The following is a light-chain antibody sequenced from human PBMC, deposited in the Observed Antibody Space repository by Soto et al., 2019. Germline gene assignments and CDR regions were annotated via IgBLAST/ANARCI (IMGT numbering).Light chain of an antibody. J-gene: IGKJ1*01. CDR2: GAS. V-gene: IGKV3-15*01. CDR1: QSVDIN. Sequence: EIVLTQSPATLSVSPGETVTLSCRASQSVDINLAWYQQKPGQAPRLLIYGASARATDMPGRFSGRGSGTEFTLTINSLQSEDFAVYYCQQYRNWPRTFGQGTKVDIK. CDR3: QQYRNWPRT.